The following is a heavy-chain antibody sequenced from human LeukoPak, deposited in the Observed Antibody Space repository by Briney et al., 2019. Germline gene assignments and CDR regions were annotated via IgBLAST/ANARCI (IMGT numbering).Heavy chain of an antibody. CDR3: VKYSGSYGSDYFDY. Sequence: SETLSLTCTVSSDSISSHYWGWIRQPGGKGLEWIGRIYTNGRTNYNPSLRSRLTMSVDTSKNLFSLKLTSVTAADTAVYYCVKYSGSYGSDYFDYWGQGTLVTVSS. D-gene: IGHD1-26*01. CDR1: SDSISSHY. CDR2: IYTNGRT. J-gene: IGHJ4*02. V-gene: IGHV4-4*07.